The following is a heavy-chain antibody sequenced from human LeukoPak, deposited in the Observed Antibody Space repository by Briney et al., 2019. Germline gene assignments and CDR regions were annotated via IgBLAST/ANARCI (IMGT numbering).Heavy chain of an antibody. J-gene: IGHJ5*02. CDR2: IKSNTDGGTT. Sequence: GGSLRLSCAASGFTFRNACMSWVRQAPGKGPEWVGRIKSNTDGGTTDYAAPVKGRFTISRDDSNNTLYLQMNSLKTEDTAVYYCATFAPQILAGGKPWGQGTLVTVSS. CDR3: ATFAPQILAGGKP. D-gene: IGHD3-16*01. CDR1: GFTFRNAC. V-gene: IGHV3-15*01.